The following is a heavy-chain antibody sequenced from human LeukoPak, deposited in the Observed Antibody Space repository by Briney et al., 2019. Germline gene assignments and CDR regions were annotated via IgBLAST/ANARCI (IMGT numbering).Heavy chain of an antibody. CDR1: GGSFSGYY. Sequence: PSETLSLTCAVYGGSFSGYYWSWIRQPPGKGLEWIGEINHSGSTNYNPSLMSRVTISVDTSKNQFSLKLSSVTAADTAVYYCARVVYYDSSGYQSEYIEEEYYFDYWGRGTLVTVSS. CDR3: ARVVYYDSSGYQSEYIEEEYYFDY. V-gene: IGHV4-34*01. J-gene: IGHJ4*02. CDR2: INHSGST. D-gene: IGHD3-22*01.